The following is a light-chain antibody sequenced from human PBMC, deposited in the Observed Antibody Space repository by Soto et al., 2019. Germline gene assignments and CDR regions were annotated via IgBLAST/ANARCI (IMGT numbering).Light chain of an antibody. Sequence: EIVLTQSPGTLSLSPGERATLSCRASQSVRSTYLAWYQQKPGQAPRLLIYGASNRATGIPDRFSGSGSGTDFTLSISRLEPEDFAVYYCQLYDSSPPLYNFGQGTKLEIK. J-gene: IGKJ2*01. CDR3: QLYDSSPPLYN. V-gene: IGKV3-20*01. CDR1: QSVRSTY. CDR2: GAS.